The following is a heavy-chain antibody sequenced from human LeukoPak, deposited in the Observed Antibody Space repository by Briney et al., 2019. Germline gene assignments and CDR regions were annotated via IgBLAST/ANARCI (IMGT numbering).Heavy chain of an antibody. J-gene: IGHJ4*02. D-gene: IGHD6-19*01. CDR2: ISSSTYI. CDR3: ASDVSGWYEFDY. Sequence: GGSLRLSCAASGFTFSTYSMNWVRQAPGKGLEWVSSISSSTYIYYADSVKGRFTISRDNAQNSLYLQMNSLRVEDTAIYYCASDVSGWYEFDYWGQGTLVTVSS. V-gene: IGHV3-21*06. CDR1: GFTFSTYS.